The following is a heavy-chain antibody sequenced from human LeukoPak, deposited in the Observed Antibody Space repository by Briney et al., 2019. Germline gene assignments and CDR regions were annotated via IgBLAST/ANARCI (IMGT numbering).Heavy chain of an antibody. D-gene: IGHD2-8*01. CDR3: ACCTNGVADAFDI. Sequence: SETLSLTCTVSGGSISSSSYYWGWIRPPPGKELEWIGIIFYSGSTYYNPSLKSRVTISVDTSKNQFSLKLSSVTAADTAVYYCACCTNGVADAFDIWGQGTMVTVSS. V-gene: IGHV4-39*01. CDR1: GGSISSSSYY. CDR2: IFYSGST. J-gene: IGHJ3*02.